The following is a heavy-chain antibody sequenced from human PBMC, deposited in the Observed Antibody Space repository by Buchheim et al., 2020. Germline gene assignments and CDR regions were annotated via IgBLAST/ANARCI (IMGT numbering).Heavy chain of an antibody. D-gene: IGHD2-15*01. CDR3: ARARYCSGYSCPCGY. Sequence: EVQLMESGGGLVKPGGSLRLSCAASGFTFSSYSMNWVRQAPGKGLEWVSFISSSSSYIYYADSVKGRFTISRDNAKNSLYLQMNSLRAEDTAVYYCARARYCSGYSCPCGYWGQGTL. V-gene: IGHV3-21*01. J-gene: IGHJ4*02. CDR1: GFTFSSYS. CDR2: ISSSSSYI.